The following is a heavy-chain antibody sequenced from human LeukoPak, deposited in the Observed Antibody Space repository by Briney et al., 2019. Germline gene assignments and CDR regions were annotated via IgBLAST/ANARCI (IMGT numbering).Heavy chain of an antibody. Sequence: GGSLRLSCAASGFTFSSYAMSWVRQAPGKGLGWVSGISGSGGSTYYADSVKGRFTSSRDNSNNTLYVQMNSLRVEDTAVYYCAKSGGLSGSGRLAMDVWGQGTTVTVSS. J-gene: IGHJ6*02. V-gene: IGHV3-23*01. CDR1: GFTFSSYA. D-gene: IGHD3-10*01. CDR2: ISGSGGST. CDR3: AKSGGLSGSGRLAMDV.